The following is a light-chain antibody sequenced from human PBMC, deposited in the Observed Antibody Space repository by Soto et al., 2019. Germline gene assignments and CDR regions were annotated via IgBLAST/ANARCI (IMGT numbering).Light chain of an antibody. J-gene: IGLJ3*02. CDR2: VGTGGIVG. CDR3: GADHGSGSNFCV. Sequence: QSVLTQPPSASASLGASVTLTCTLSSGYSNYKVDWYQQRPGKGPRFVMRVGTGGIVGSKGDGIPDRFSVLGSGLNRYLTIKNIQEEDESDYHCGADHGSGSNFCVFGGGTKVTVL. V-gene: IGLV9-49*01. CDR1: SGYSNYK.